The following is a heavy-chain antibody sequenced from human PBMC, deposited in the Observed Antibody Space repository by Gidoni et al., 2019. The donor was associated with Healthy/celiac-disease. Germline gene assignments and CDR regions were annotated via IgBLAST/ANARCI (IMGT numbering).Heavy chain of an antibody. Sequence: EVQLVESGGGLVKPGGSLRLSCAASGFTFSSYSMNWVRQAPGKGLEWVSSISSSSSYIYYADSVKGRFTISRDNAKNSLYLQMNSLRAEDTAVYYCATAVNYGSGSLDYWGQGTLVTVSS. V-gene: IGHV3-21*01. CDR3: ATAVNYGSGSLDY. CDR1: GFTFSSYS. J-gene: IGHJ4*02. D-gene: IGHD3-10*01. CDR2: ISSSSSYI.